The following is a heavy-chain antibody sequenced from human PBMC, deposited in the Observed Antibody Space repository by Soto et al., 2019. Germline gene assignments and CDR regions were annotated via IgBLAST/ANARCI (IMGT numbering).Heavy chain of an antibody. V-gene: IGHV3-48*02. J-gene: IGHJ6*02. Sequence: GGSLRLSCIASGFTLSTYSMTWVRQAPGKGLEWLSYISKSSTTINYADSVKGRFTISRDNAKNSVYLEMSSLRDEDSAVYYCARDPPNFYYYGMDVWGQGTTVTVSS. CDR3: ARDPPNFYYYGMDV. CDR1: GFTLSTYS. CDR2: ISKSSTTI.